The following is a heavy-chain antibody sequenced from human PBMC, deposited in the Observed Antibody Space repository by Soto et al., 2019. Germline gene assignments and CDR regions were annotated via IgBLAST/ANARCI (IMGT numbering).Heavy chain of an antibody. V-gene: IGHV3-48*02. J-gene: IGHJ6*02. Sequence: GGSLRLSCIASGFTLSTYSMTWVRQAPGKGLEWLSYISKSSTTINYADSVKGRFTISRDNAKNSVYLEMSSLRDEDSAVYYCARDPPNFYYYGMDVWGQGTTVTVSS. CDR3: ARDPPNFYYYGMDV. CDR1: GFTLSTYS. CDR2: ISKSSTTI.